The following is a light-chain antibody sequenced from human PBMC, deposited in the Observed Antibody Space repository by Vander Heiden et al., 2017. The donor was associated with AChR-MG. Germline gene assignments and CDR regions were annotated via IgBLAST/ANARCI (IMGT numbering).Light chain of an antibody. CDR2: GAS. Sequence: EIVLTQSPGTLSLSPGERASLSCRASQSVSSNYLAWYQQRPGQGPRLLIYGASSRATGIPDRFSGSGSGTDFTLTVSRLEPEDFAVYFCRQYGSSPLSFGGGTKVEIK. J-gene: IGKJ4*01. CDR1: QSVSSNY. V-gene: IGKV3-20*01. CDR3: RQYGSSPLS.